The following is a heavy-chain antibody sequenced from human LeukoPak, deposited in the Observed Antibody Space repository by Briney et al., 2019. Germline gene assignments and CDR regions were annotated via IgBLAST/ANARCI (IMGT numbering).Heavy chain of an antibody. J-gene: IGHJ1*01. Sequence: GGSLRLSCAASGFTFTNYWMSWVRQAPGKGLEWVANINQDGSEKYYVDSVKGRFTISRDNAKNSLYLQMNSLRAEDTAVYYCATYLRSGPIACWGQGTLVTVYS. V-gene: IGHV3-7*01. D-gene: IGHD4-17*01. CDR1: GFTFTNYW. CDR3: ATYLRSGPIAC. CDR2: INQDGSEK.